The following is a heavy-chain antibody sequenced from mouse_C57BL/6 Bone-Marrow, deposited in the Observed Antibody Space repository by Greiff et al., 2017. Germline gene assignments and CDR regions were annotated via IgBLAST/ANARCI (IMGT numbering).Heavy chain of an antibody. CDR2: IRNKANGYTT. CDR3: ARYYDYDPGYFDY. D-gene: IGHD2-4*01. CDR1: GFTFTDYY. V-gene: IGHV7-3*01. J-gene: IGHJ2*01. Sequence: EVQRVESGGGLVQPGGSLSLSCAASGFTFTDYYMSWVRQPPGKALEWLGFIRNKANGYTTEYSASVKGRFTISRDNSQSILYLQMNALRAEDSATYYCARYYDYDPGYFDYWGKGTTLTVSS.